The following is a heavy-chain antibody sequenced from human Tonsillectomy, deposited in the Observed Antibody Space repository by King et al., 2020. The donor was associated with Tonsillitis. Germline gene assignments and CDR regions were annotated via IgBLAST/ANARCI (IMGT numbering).Heavy chain of an antibody. D-gene: IGHD2-21*02. CDR2: MNPNSGDT. V-gene: IGHV1-8*01. J-gene: IGHJ4*02. Sequence: QLVQSGAEVKKPGASVKVSCKASGYTFTTYDINWVRQATGQGLEWMGWMNPNSGDTGYAQKFQVRVTMTRNTSISTAYMELSSLRSEDTAVYYLSRGPRLLFFVWGQGTLVTVSS. CDR1: GYTFTTYD. CDR3: SRGPRLLFFV.